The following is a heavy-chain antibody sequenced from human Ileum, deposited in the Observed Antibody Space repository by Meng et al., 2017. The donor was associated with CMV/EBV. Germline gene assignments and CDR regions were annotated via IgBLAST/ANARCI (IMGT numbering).Heavy chain of an antibody. CDR1: GIVFSHYY. CDR3: ARASPQRRFLSY. Sequence: QVQSWQWGAGLLTTSETLSLMCAVQGIVFSHYYWTWIRQFPGKGLEWIGEINHRGNTNYNPSLKRRVTISIDTSRNQFSLKLTSVTATDKAVYYCARASPQRRFLSYWGQGTLVTVSS. CDR2: INHRGNT. V-gene: IGHV4-34*01. J-gene: IGHJ4*02. D-gene: IGHD3-3*01.